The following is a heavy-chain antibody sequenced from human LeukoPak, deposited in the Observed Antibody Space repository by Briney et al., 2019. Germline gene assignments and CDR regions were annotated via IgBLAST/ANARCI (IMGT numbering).Heavy chain of an antibody. D-gene: IGHD3-10*01. J-gene: IGHJ3*02. Sequence: ASVKVSCKASGYTFTGYYMHWVRQAPGQGLEWMGWINPNSGGTNYAQKFQGRVTMTRDTSISTAYMELSRLRSDDTAVYYCARGAWFGELLPNAFDIWGQGTMVTVSS. CDR1: GYTFTGYY. CDR3: ARGAWFGELLPNAFDI. V-gene: IGHV1-2*02. CDR2: INPNSGGT.